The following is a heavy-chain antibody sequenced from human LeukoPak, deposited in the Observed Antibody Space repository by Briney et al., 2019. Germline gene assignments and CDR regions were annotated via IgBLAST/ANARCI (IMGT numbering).Heavy chain of an antibody. D-gene: IGHD3-10*01. CDR2: FDPEDGET. CDR3: ARDLRRGYYYGSGSYYKPGAY. Sequence: ASVTVSCKVSGYTLTELSMHWVRQAPGKGLEWMGGFDPEDGETIYAQKFQGRVTMTTDTSTSTAYMELRSLRSDDTAVYYCARDLRRGYYYGSGSYYKPGAYWGQGTLVTVSS. J-gene: IGHJ4*02. V-gene: IGHV1-24*01. CDR1: GYTLTELS.